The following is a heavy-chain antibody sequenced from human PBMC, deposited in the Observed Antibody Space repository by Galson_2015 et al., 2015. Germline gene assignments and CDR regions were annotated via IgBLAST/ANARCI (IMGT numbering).Heavy chain of an antibody. CDR2: IYSGGKT. D-gene: IGHD2-15*01. CDR1: GLTVSSND. CDR3: AKGGPYCSGGNCHGVFDS. Sequence: SLRLSCAASGLTVSSNDMSWVRQAPGKGLEWVSTIYSGGKTYYADSVKGRFTISGDNVKNTLYLQMSSLRVEDTAVYYCAKGGPYCSGGNCHGVFDSWGQGTLVTVSS. V-gene: IGHV3-53*01. J-gene: IGHJ4*02.